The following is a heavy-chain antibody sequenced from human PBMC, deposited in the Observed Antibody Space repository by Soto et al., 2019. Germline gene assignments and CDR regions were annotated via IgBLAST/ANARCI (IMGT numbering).Heavy chain of an antibody. V-gene: IGHV3-15*07. CDR1: GFTFSNAW. CDR2: IKSKTDGGTT. CDR3: TTAVSTDYGDWYGVGYYYYGMDV. D-gene: IGHD4-17*01. J-gene: IGHJ6*02. Sequence: EVQLVESGGGLVKPGGSLRLSCAASGFTFSNAWMNWVRQAPGKGLEWVGRIKSKTDGGTTDYAAPVKGRFTISRDDSKNTLYLKMNSLKTEDTAVYYCTTAVSTDYGDWYGVGYYYYGMDVWGQGTTVTVSS.